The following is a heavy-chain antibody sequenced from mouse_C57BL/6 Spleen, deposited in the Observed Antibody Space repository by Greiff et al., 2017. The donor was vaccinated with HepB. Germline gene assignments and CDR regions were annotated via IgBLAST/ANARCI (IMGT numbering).Heavy chain of an antibody. CDR1: GYTFTSYG. CDR3: ARAYDSYAMDY. CDR2: IYPRSGNT. J-gene: IGHJ4*01. Sequence: QVQLKQSGAELARPGASVKLSCKASGYTFTSYGISWVKQRTGQGLEWIGEIYPRSGNTYYNEKFKGKATLTADKSSSTAYMELRSLTSEDSAVYFCARAYDSYAMDYWGQGTSVTVSS. V-gene: IGHV1-81*01. D-gene: IGHD6-5*01.